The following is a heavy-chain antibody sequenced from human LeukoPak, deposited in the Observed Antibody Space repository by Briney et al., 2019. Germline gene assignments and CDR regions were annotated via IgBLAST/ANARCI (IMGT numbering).Heavy chain of an antibody. D-gene: IGHD3-10*01. J-gene: IGHJ5*01. Sequence: PSETLSLTCSISGGSISSNNWWSWVRQPPGKGLEWIGNIYHSGTTHYNPSLKSRVTISVDKSKNQFSLNLNSVTAADTAMYYFAIKPPSGWFGTGLVDPRGQGNPVTVSS. CDR1: GGSISSNNW. CDR2: IYHSGTT. CDR3: AIKPPSGWFGTGLVDP. V-gene: IGHV4-4*02.